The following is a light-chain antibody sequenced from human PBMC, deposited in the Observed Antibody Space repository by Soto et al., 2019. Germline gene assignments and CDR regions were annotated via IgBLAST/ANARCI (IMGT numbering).Light chain of an antibody. CDR2: STS. CDR3: LLYYGGAVV. Sequence: QTVVTQEPSLTVSPGGTVTLTCASSTGAVTSGYYPNWFQQKPGQAPRALIYSTSNTRSWSPARFSGSLLGGKAALTLLGVQHEDESEYYCLLYYGGAVVFGGGTKLTVL. J-gene: IGLJ2*01. V-gene: IGLV7-43*01. CDR1: TGAVTSGYY.